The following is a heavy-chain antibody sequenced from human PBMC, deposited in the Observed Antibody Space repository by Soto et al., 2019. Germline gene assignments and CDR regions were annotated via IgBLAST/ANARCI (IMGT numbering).Heavy chain of an antibody. D-gene: IGHD3-3*01. V-gene: IGHV3-30-3*01. CDR2: ILFDGSTQ. J-gene: IGHJ4*02. CDR3: AIDRHVESAMTRDY. CDR1: GFAFNGYS. Sequence: QVQLVESGGGVVQPGRSLRLSCAASGFAFNGYSIHWARQAPGKGLEWVAAILFDGSTQYFADSVKGRFTMSRDNSKNPVYLQINSLRDEDTAMYHCAIDRHVESAMTRDYCGPGTLVTVSS.